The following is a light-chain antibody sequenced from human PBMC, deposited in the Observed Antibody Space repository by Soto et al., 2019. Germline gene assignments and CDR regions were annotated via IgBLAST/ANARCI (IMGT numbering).Light chain of an antibody. V-gene: IGKV1-5*01. CDR3: QQYNSYSPNT. CDR2: DAS. J-gene: IGKJ2*01. CDR1: QSISSW. Sequence: DIQMTQSPSTLSASVGDRVTITCRASQSISSWLAWYQQKPGKAPKLLIYDASSLESGVPSRFSGRGSGTEFTLTISSLQPDDFATDYCQQYNSYSPNTFGQGTKLEIK.